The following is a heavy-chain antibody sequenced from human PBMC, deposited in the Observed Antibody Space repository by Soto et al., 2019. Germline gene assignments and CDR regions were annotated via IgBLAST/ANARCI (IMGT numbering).Heavy chain of an antibody. D-gene: IGHD6-19*01. V-gene: IGHV3-48*03. Sequence: EEPLVESGGGLVQPGESLRVSCAASGFTFSRYEMNWVRQAPGKGLEWVASIGTRGSSIFYADSVKGRVSISRDNDNDSVSFVMNNLTVSETAVYYCARDRGYTTGWYGGALDFWGPGTLVSVSS. CDR2: IGTRGSSI. CDR3: ARDRGYTTGWYGGALDF. J-gene: IGHJ4*02. CDR1: GFTFSRYE.